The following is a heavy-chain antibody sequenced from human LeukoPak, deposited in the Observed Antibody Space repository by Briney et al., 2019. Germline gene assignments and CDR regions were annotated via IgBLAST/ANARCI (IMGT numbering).Heavy chain of an antibody. CDR2: INHSGST. CDR1: GGSFSGYY. D-gene: IGHD6-19*01. V-gene: IGHV4-34*01. CDR3: ATTGYSSGWYGFDY. Sequence: SETLSLTGAVYGGSFSGYYWSWIRQPPGKGLEWIGEINHSGSTNYNPSLESRVTISVDTSKNQFSLKLSSVTAADTAVYYCATTGYSSGWYGFDYWGQGTLVTVSS. J-gene: IGHJ4*02.